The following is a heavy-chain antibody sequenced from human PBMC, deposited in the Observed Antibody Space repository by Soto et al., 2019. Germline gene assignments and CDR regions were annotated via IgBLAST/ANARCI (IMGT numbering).Heavy chain of an antibody. CDR1: GGTFSGHA. V-gene: IGHV1-69*13. CDR3: GSVGYCSSTNCLFYYYHYGMDV. Sequence: SVKVSCKASGGTFSGHAISWVRQAPGRGLEWMGGIIPIFGTTNYAQNFRARVTITADESTSTAYMELSSLTSEDTAVYYCGSVGYCSSTNCLFYYYHYGMDVWGQGTTVTVSS. D-gene: IGHD2-2*03. J-gene: IGHJ6*02. CDR2: IIPIFGTT.